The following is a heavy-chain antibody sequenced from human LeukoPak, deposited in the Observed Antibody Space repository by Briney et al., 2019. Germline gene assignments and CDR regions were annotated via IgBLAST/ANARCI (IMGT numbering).Heavy chain of an antibody. J-gene: IGHJ4*02. V-gene: IGHV3-30*04. CDR2: ISYDGSNK. CDR1: GFIFEDYA. D-gene: IGHD1-26*01. CDR3: ARGLLGATTSYFDY. Sequence: GGSLRLSCIVSGFIFEDYAMTWVRQAPGGGLEWVAVISYDGSNKYYADSVKGRFTISRDNSKNTLYLQMNSLRAEDTAVYYCARGLLGATTSYFDYWGQGTLVTVSS.